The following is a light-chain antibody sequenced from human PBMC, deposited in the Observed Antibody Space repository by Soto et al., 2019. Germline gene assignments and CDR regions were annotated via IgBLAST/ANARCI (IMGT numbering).Light chain of an antibody. V-gene: IGKV3-15*01. J-gene: IGKJ1*01. CDR1: QSISTTD. CDR3: QQYNNWPLRT. Sequence: EIVLTQSPGTLSLSPGERGALACRASQSISTTDLTWYQQKPGQAPRLLIYGAYTRATGIPARFSGSGSGTEFTPTISSLQSEDFAVYYCQQYNNWPLRTFGQGTKVDIK. CDR2: GAY.